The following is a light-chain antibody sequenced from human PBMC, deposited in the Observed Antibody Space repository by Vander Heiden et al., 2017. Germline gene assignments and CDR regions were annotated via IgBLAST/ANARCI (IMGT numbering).Light chain of an antibody. Sequence: QSALTQPASVSGSPGPSITISCTGTSIDVGTYNTVSWYQQHQDKAPKLIIDEGSKRPAGVSNRFSGSKSGSTASLTISGLQDEDEADYYGYSDAGDNTFVFGGGTKLTVL. CDR1: SIDVGTYNT. J-gene: IGLJ2*01. V-gene: IGLV2-23*03. CDR2: EGS. CDR3: YSDAGDNTFV.